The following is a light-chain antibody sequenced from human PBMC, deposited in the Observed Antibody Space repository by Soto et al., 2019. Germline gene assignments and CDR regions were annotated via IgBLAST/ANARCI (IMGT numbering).Light chain of an antibody. Sequence: EIVLTQSPGTLSLSPGERATLSCRASQSVYSSYLAWYQQKPGQAPRLLIYAASRRATGIPDRFSGSGSGTDFNLTISRMEPEDSAVYYCQQYGRSPRVLFTFGPGTKVDIK. V-gene: IGKV3-20*01. CDR1: QSVYSSY. CDR2: AAS. CDR3: QQYGRSPRVLFT. J-gene: IGKJ3*01.